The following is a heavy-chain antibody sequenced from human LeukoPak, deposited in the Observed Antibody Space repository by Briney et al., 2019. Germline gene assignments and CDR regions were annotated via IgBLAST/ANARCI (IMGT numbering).Heavy chain of an antibody. J-gene: IGHJ4*02. V-gene: IGHV4-39*07. CDR3: ARIDYGGSNYYFDY. Sequence: PSETLSLTCTVSGGSISSSSYYWGWIRQPPGQGLEWIGSIYYSGSTYYNPSLKSRVTISVDTSKNQFSLKLSSVTAADTAVYYCARIDYGGSNYYFDYWGQGTLVTVSS. CDR2: IYYSGST. CDR1: GGSISSSSYY. D-gene: IGHD4-23*01.